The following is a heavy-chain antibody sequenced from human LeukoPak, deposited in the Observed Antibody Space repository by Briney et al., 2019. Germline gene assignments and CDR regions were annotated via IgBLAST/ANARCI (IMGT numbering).Heavy chain of an antibody. CDR1: GYTFTSYD. Sequence: ASVKVSCKASGYTFTSYDINWVRQATGQGLEWMGWMNPNSGNTGYAQKFHGRVTMTRNTSISTAYMELSSLRSEDTAVYYCARPKAAANYYYYYGMDVWGQGTTVTVSS. CDR2: MNPNSGNT. V-gene: IGHV1-8*01. J-gene: IGHJ6*02. CDR3: ARPKAAANYYYYYGMDV. D-gene: IGHD6-13*01.